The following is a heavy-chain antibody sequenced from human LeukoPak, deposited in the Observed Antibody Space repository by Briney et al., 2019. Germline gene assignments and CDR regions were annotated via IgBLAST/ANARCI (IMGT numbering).Heavy chain of an antibody. CDR3: ARCSGYGMDV. CDR2: IYSGDTT. D-gene: IGHD3-10*02. V-gene: IGHV3-53*05. J-gene: IGHJ6*02. Sequence: PGGSLRLSCAASGFTVSSHYMSWVRQAPGKGLEWVSVIYSGDTTYYVDSVKGRFTISRDNSKNTLYLQMNSLRAEDTAVYYCARCSGYGMDVWGQGTTVTVSS. CDR1: GFTVSSHY.